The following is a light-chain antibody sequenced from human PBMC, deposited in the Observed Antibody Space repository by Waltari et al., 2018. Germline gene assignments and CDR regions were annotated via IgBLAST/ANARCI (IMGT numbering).Light chain of an antibody. CDR1: RSNIGSNY. CDR2: RNN. J-gene: IGLJ3*02. Sequence: QSALTQPPSASGTPGQRVTTSCSGSRSNIGSNYVYWYQQLPGTAPKLPIYRNNQRPSGVPDRFSGSKSGTSASLAISGLRSEDEADYYCAAWDDSLSGRVFGGGTKVTVL. CDR3: AAWDDSLSGRV. V-gene: IGLV1-47*01.